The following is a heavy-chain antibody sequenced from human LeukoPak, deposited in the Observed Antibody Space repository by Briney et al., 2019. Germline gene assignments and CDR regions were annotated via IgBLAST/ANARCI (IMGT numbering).Heavy chain of an antibody. CDR3: ARLFSSGYSRGAFDI. D-gene: IGHD3-22*01. V-gene: IGHV4-59*01. CDR2: IYYSGST. J-gene: IGHJ3*02. CDR1: GGSISSYY. Sequence: SETLSLTCTVSGGSISSYYWSWIRQPPGKGLEWVGYIYYSGSTNYNPSLKSRVTISVDTSKNQFSLKLSSVTAADTAVYYCARLFSSGYSRGAFDIWGQGTMVTVSS.